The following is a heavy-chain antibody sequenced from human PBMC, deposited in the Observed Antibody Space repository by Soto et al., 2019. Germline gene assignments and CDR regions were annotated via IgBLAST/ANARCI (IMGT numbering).Heavy chain of an antibody. CDR3: ARESPPPDY. V-gene: IGHV1-18*01. CDR1: GYTFSSYG. Sequence: QVQLVQSGAEVKKPGASVKVSCKASGYTFSSYGISWVRQAPGQGLEWMGWISAYNDNTKYAHNLQGRVTMTTDTSTRTAFMELWSLRSDDTAVYYCARESPPPDYWGQGTLVTVSS. CDR2: ISAYNDNT. J-gene: IGHJ4*02.